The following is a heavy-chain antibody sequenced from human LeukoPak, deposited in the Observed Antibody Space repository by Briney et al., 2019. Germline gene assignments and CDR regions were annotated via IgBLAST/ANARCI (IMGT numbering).Heavy chain of an antibody. CDR1: GFTFSSYG. V-gene: IGHV3-30*18. CDR2: ISYDGSNK. Sequence: PGGSLRLSCAASGFTFSSYGMHWVRQAPGKGLEWVAVISYDGSNKYYADSVKGRFTISRDNSKNTLYLQMNSLRAEDTAVYYCAKDRTPFIAAAGTGWFDPWGQGTLVTVSS. J-gene: IGHJ5*02. CDR3: AKDRTPFIAAAGTGWFDP. D-gene: IGHD6-13*01.